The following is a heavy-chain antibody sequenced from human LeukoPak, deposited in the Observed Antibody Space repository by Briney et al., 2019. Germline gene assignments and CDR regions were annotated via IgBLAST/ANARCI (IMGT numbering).Heavy chain of an antibody. D-gene: IGHD6-13*01. J-gene: IGHJ4*02. V-gene: IGHV4-59*08. CDR1: GGSISSYY. CDR3: ARWRSSWYGDY. Sequence: PSETLSLTCTVSGGSISSYYWSWIRQPPGKGLEWIGYIYYSGSTNYNPSLKSRVTISVDTSKNQFSLKLSSVTAADTAVYYCARWRSSWYGDYWGQGALVTVSS. CDR2: IYYSGST.